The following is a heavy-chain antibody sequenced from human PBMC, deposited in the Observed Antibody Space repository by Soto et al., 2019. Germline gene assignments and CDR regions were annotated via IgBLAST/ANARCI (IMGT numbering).Heavy chain of an antibody. V-gene: IGHV3-74*01. CDR2: INSDGSST. J-gene: IGHJ6*02. CDR1: GLTFSSYW. CDR3: ARVPGIAADYYYYGMDV. Sequence: LRLSCAASGLTFSSYWMHWVRQAPGKGLVWVSRINSDGSSTSYADSVKGRFTISRDNAKNTLYLQMNSLRAEDTAVYYCARVPGIAADYYYYGMDVWGQGTTVTVSS. D-gene: IGHD6-13*01.